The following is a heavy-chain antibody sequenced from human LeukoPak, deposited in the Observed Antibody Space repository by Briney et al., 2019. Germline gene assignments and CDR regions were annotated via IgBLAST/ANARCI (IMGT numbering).Heavy chain of an antibody. J-gene: IGHJ6*02. V-gene: IGHV1-8*01. CDR1: GYTFTSYD. Sequence: ASVKVSCKASGYTFTSYDINWVRQATGQGLEWMGWMNPNSGNTGYAQKFQGRVTMTRNTSISTAYMELSSLRSEDTAVYYCARGPTSYYYDSSGYFRYYGMDVWGQGTTVTVSS. CDR2: MNPNSGNT. D-gene: IGHD3-22*01. CDR3: ARGPTSYYYDSSGYFRYYGMDV.